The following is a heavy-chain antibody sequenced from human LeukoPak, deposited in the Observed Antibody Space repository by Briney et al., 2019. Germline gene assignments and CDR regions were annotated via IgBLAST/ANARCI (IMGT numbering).Heavy chain of an antibody. J-gene: IGHJ4*02. CDR1: GYSISSGYF. CDR3: ARVVHRGGNDY. CDR2: IFHSGNT. D-gene: IGHD1-26*01. Sequence: PSETLSLTCAVSGYSISSGYFWGWIRQPPGKGLEWIGTIFHSGNTYYNPSLKSRVTISVDTSNNRFSLNLDSVTAADTAIYYCARVVHRGGNDYWGQGILVTVSS. V-gene: IGHV4-38-2*01.